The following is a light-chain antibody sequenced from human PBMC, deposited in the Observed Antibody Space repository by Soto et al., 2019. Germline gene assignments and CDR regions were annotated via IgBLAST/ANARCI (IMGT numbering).Light chain of an antibody. CDR2: AAS. J-gene: IGKJ5*01. CDR1: QSISSY. CDR3: HHRYITRIT. V-gene: IGKV1-39*01. Sequence: DIQMTQSPSSLSASVGDRVTITCRASQSISSYLTWYQQKPGQAPKCLIYAASSLQCWFPSKFSGSRSGTDFTLNIICLKTPDFASYYSHHRYITRITFGQRTPLQIK.